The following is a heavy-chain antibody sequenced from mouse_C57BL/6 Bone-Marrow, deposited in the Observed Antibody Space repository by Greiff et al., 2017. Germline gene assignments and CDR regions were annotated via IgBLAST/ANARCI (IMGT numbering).Heavy chain of an antibody. CDR2: INPNNGGT. D-gene: IGHD2-5*01. V-gene: IGHV1-22*01. Sequence: VQLQQSGPELVKPGASVKMSCKASGYTITDYYMHWVKQSHGKSLEWIGYINPNNGGTSYNQKFKGKATLTVNKSSSTAYMELRSLTSEDSAVYYCANYYSNVFYYAMDYWGQGTSVTVSS. CDR3: ANYYSNVFYYAMDY. J-gene: IGHJ4*01. CDR1: GYTITDYY.